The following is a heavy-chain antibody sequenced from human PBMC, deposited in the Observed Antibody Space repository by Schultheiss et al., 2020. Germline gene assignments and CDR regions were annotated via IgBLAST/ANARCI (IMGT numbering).Heavy chain of an antibody. J-gene: IGHJ6*02. Sequence: SGPTLVKPTQTLTLTCTFSGFSLSTSGVGVGWIRQPPGKALEWLALIYWDDDKRYSPSLKNRLTITKDTSKNQVVLTMTNMDPVDTATYYCARIRAHYDFWSGPYYYYGMDVWGQGTTVTVSS. CDR1: GFSLSTSGVG. D-gene: IGHD3-3*01. CDR2: IYWDDDK. CDR3: ARIRAHYDFWSGPYYYYGMDV. V-gene: IGHV2-5*02.